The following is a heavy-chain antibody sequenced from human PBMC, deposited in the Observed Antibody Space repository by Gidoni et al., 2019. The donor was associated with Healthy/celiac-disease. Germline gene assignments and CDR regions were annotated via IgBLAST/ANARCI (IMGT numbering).Heavy chain of an antibody. V-gene: IGHV3-21*01. CDR3: AREPPYGGYVDY. CDR1: GFTFSSYS. Sequence: EVQLVESGGGLVKPGGSLRLSCAASGFTFSSYSLTWVRQAPGKGLEWVSSISSSSGYIYYADSVKGRFTISRDNAKNSLYLQMNSLRAEDTAVYYCAREPPYGGYVDYWGQGTLVTVSS. CDR2: ISSSSGYI. D-gene: IGHD2-15*01. J-gene: IGHJ4*02.